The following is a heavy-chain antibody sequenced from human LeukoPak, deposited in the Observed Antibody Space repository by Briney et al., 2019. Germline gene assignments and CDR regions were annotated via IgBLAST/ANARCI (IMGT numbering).Heavy chain of an antibody. V-gene: IGHV3-9*01. D-gene: IGHD3-10*01. CDR1: GFTFDDYA. CDR3: AKEGLLWFGELLYTTSFDY. J-gene: IGHJ4*02. CDR2: ISWNSGSI. Sequence: GGSLRLSCAASGFTFDDYAMHWVRQAPGKGLEWVSGISWNSGSIGYADSVKGRFTISRDNAKNSLYLQMNSLRAEDTAVYYCAKEGLLWFGELLYTTSFDYWGQGTLVTVSS.